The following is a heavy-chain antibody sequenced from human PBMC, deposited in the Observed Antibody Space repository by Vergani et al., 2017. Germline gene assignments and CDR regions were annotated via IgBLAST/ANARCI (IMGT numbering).Heavy chain of an antibody. Sequence: QVQLVESGGGVVQPGRSLRLSCVASGFAFRTYGMHWVRQAPGKGLEWVAIIWYDGSNTYYADSVKGRFTVSRDNSRNTLFLQMNSLRVEDTAVYYCARSRYDSSGFSTIFRDWGQGTRVTV. CDR3: ARSRYDSSGFSTIFRD. CDR1: GFAFRTYG. CDR2: IWYDGSNT. J-gene: IGHJ4*02. D-gene: IGHD3-22*01. V-gene: IGHV3-33*01.